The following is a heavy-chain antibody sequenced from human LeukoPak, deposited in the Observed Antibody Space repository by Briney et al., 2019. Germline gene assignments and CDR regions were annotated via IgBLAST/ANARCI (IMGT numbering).Heavy chain of an antibody. D-gene: IGHD1-26*01. J-gene: IGHJ4*02. CDR2: ISSSSSTI. Sequence: GGSLRLSCAASGFTFDDYAMHWVRQAPGKGLEWVSYISSSSSTIYYADSVKGRFTISRDNAKNSLYLQMNSLRAEDTAVYYCARGAFSGSYDGSDYWGQGTLVTVSS. V-gene: IGHV3-48*04. CDR3: ARGAFSGSYDGSDY. CDR1: GFTFDDYA.